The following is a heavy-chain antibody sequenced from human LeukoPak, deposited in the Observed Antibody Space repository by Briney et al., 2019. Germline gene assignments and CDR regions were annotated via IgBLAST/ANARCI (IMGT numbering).Heavy chain of an antibody. V-gene: IGHV3-74*01. J-gene: IGHJ5*02. D-gene: IGHD2-21*01. CDR1: GFSFSNYW. CDR2: INSDGSST. CDR3: ARDGVEFYNWFDP. Sequence: QTGGSLRLSCAASGFSFSNYWMHWVRQAPGKGLVWVSRINSDGSSTTYADSVKGRFTISRDNAKNTLYLQMNSLRAEDTAVYYCARDGVEFYNWFDPWGQGTLVTVSS.